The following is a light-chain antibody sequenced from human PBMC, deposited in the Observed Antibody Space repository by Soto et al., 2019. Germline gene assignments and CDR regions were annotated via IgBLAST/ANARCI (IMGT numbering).Light chain of an antibody. V-gene: IGLV2-14*01. CDR2: EVS. J-gene: IGLJ1*01. CDR3: SSYTSSSTSYV. Sequence: QSVLTQPASVSGSPGQSITISCTGTSSDVGGYNYVSWYQHHPGKAPKLMIYEVSNRPSGVSNRFSGSKSGNTASLTISGLQADDEADYYCSSYTSSSTSYVFGTGTKVTVL. CDR1: SSDVGGYNY.